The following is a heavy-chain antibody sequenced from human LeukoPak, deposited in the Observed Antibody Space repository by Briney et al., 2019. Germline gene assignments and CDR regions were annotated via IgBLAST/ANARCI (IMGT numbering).Heavy chain of an antibody. V-gene: IGHV4-61*02. J-gene: IGHJ4*02. CDR2: IYTSGST. CDR3: ARDNSGYYYGY. D-gene: IGHD3-22*01. Sequence: SETLSLTCTVSGGSITSGSYYWSWIRQPAGKGLEWIGRIYTSGSTNYNPSLKSRVTISVDTSKNQFSLKLSSVTAADTAVYYCARDNSGYYYGYWGQGTLVTVSS. CDR1: GGSITSGSYY.